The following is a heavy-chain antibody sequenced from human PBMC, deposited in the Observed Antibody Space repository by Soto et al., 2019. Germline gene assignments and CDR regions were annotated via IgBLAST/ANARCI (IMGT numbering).Heavy chain of an antibody. CDR1: GFRFSTYE. Sequence: PGGSLRLSCASSGFRFSTYEMNWVRQAPGKGLEWVSYISGSGRVIYYADSVKGRFTISRDNAKNSLYLQMNSLRVEDTAVYYCARDRENLAAVAAMDVWGQGTTVTVSS. CDR2: ISGSGRVI. J-gene: IGHJ6*02. D-gene: IGHD6-13*01. CDR3: ARDRENLAAVAAMDV. V-gene: IGHV3-48*03.